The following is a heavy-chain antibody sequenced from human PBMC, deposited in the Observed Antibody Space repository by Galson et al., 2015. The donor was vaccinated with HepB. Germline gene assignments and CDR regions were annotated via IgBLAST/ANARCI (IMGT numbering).Heavy chain of an antibody. CDR2: IYYSGST. J-gene: IGHJ6*02. Sequence: LSLTCTVSGGSISSGGYYWSWIRQHPGKGLEWIGYIYYSGSTYYNPSLKSRVTISVDTSKNQFSLKLSSVTAADTAVYYCARDHKRGYCSSTSCHPPFGYYYYGMDVWGQGTTVTVSS. D-gene: IGHD2-2*01. V-gene: IGHV4-31*03. CDR3: ARDHKRGYCSSTSCHPPFGYYYYGMDV. CDR1: GGSISSGGYY.